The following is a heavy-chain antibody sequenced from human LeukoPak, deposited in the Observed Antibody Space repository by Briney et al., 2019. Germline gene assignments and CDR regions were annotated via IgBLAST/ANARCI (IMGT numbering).Heavy chain of an antibody. J-gene: IGHJ3*02. V-gene: IGHV3-23*01. CDR1: GFTFSSYE. Sequence: GGSLRLSCAASGFTFSSYEMHWVRQDPGKGREWVSAISGSGGSTYYADSVKGRFTISRDNSKNTLYLQMNSLRAEDTAVYYCAKDQGYYYDSSGYFDAFDIWGQGTMVTVSS. CDR2: ISGSGGST. CDR3: AKDQGYYYDSSGYFDAFDI. D-gene: IGHD3-22*01.